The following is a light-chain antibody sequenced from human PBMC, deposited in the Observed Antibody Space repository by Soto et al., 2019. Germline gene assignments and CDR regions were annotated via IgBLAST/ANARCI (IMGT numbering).Light chain of an antibody. V-gene: IGLV1-40*01. CDR3: ASWEDSLNGWV. CDR2: GNN. Sequence: QPVLTQPPSVSGAPGQRVTISCTGSTSNLGAGYDVHWYQQLPGTAPKLLIYGNNDRPSGVPDRFSGSKSGTSASLAITGLQAEDEAYYYCASWEDSLNGWVIGGGTKLTVL. CDR1: TSNLGAGYD. J-gene: IGLJ3*02.